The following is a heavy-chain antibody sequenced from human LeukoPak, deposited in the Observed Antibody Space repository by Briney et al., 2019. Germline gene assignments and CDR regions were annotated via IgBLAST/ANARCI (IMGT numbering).Heavy chain of an antibody. CDR2: ISGSGGST. D-gene: IGHD2-15*01. CDR1: GFTFSNHA. Sequence: GGSLRLSCAASGFTFSNHAMNWVRQAPGRGLEWVSGISGSGGSTYYADSVKGRFTISRDNSKNTLFLQMNSLRAEDTAVYYCAKVCTDGSCCYWGQGTLVTVSS. CDR3: AKVCTDGSCCY. J-gene: IGHJ4*02. V-gene: IGHV3-23*01.